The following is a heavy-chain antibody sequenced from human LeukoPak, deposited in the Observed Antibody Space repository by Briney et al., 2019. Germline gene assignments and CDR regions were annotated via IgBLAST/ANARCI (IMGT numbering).Heavy chain of an antibody. CDR3: ARALGYCSGGSCFFDP. D-gene: IGHD2-15*01. CDR1: GYTFTSYD. J-gene: IGHJ5*02. CDR2: MNPNSGNT. Sequence: ASVKVSCKASGYTFTSYDINWGRRATGQGLEWMGWMNPNSGNTGYAQKFQGRVTITRNTSISTAYMELSSLRSEDTAVYYCARALGYCSGGSCFFDPWGQGTLVTVSS. V-gene: IGHV1-8*01.